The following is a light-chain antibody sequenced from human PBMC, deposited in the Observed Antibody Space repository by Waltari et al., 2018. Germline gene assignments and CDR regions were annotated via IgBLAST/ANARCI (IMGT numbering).Light chain of an antibody. V-gene: IGKV2-28*01. CDR3: MQTLQGPPT. J-gene: IGKJ1*01. Sequence: DIVMTQSPLSLPVTPGEPASISCRSIQSLLHSNGYNYLDWYLQKPGQSPHLLVYLGSHRASGGPARFRGSGSDKHFTLKISRVEAEDVGVYYCMQTLQGPPTFGQGAKVEIK. CDR2: LGS. CDR1: QSLLHSNGYNY.